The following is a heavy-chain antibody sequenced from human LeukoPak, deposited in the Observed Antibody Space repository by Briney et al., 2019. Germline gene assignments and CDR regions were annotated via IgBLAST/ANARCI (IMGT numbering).Heavy chain of an antibody. CDR3: ARDMIVESDAFDI. CDR1: GFTFSSYG. D-gene: IGHD3-22*01. V-gene: IGHV3-30*02. Sequence: GGSLRLSCAASGFTFSSYGMHWVRQAPGKGLEWVAFIRYDGSNKYYADSVKGRFTISRDNSKNTLDLQMNSLRAEDTAMYYCARDMIVESDAFDIWGQGTMVTVSS. CDR2: IRYDGSNK. J-gene: IGHJ3*02.